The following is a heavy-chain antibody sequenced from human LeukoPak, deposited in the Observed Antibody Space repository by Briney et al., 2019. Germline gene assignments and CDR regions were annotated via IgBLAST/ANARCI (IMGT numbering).Heavy chain of an antibody. V-gene: IGHV3-21*01. CDR2: ISSSSSYI. CDR3: ARDLRGFLRV. J-gene: IGHJ4*02. D-gene: IGHD3-16*01. CDR1: GFTFSSYS. Sequence: GGSLRLSCAASGFTFSSYSMNWVRQAPGKGLEWVSSISSSSSYIYYAGSVKGRFTISRDNAKNSLYLQMNSLRAEDTAVYYCARDLRGFLRVWGQGTLVTVSS.